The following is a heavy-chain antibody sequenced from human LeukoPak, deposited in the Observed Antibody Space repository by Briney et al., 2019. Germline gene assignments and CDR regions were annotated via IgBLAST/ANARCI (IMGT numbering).Heavy chain of an antibody. CDR1: GFTFSSYG. J-gene: IGHJ4*02. CDR2: IKHEGSNK. D-gene: IGHD4-11*01. V-gene: IGHV3-30*02. Sequence: GGSVRLSCKASGFTFSSYGMHWVRQAPGKGLEWVAFIKHEGSNKYYAHNLKGRVTITRDNSKNTLYMQMNSLRAEDTAVYYCAKFHEYSNYRARRDDYWGKGTLVTVSS. CDR3: AKFHEYSNYRARRDDY.